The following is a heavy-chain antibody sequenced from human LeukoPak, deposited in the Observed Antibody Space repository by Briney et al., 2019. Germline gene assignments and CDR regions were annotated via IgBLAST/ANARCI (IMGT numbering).Heavy chain of an antibody. CDR3: ARLGCSSTSWYRYYYYYMDV. D-gene: IGHD2-2*01. Sequence: SETLSLTCPVSGGSISSYYWSWIRQPPWKGLEWIGYIYTSGSTNYNPSLKSRVTISVDTSKNQFSLKLSSVTAADTAVYYCARLGCSSTSWYRYYYYYMDVWGKGTTVTVSS. J-gene: IGHJ6*03. CDR2: IYTSGST. V-gene: IGHV4-4*09. CDR1: GGSISSYY.